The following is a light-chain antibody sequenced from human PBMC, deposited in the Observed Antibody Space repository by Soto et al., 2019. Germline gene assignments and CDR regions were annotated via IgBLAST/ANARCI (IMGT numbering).Light chain of an antibody. CDR3: QQYNNWPPLT. CDR2: AAS. CDR1: QSVRTN. Sequence: EVVVTQSPATLSVSLGSRATLSCRASQSVRTNLAWYQQKPGQAPRLLIYAASTRATGVPARFSGSGSGTEFTLTITSLQSEDFAVYYCQQYNNWPPLTFGGGTKLEVK. J-gene: IGKJ4*01. V-gene: IGKV3-15*01.